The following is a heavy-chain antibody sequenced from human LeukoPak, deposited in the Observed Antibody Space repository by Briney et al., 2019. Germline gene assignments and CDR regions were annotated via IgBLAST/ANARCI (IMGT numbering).Heavy chain of an antibody. Sequence: PGGSLRLSCAASGFTFRSYAMHWVRQAPGKGLEWVAVISYDGSNKYYADSVKGRFTISRDNSKNTLYLQMNSLRAEDTAGYYCARDPGQLLWGAFDYWGQGTLVTVSS. CDR3: ARDPGQLLWGAFDY. D-gene: IGHD2-2*01. CDR2: ISYDGSNK. V-gene: IGHV3-30*04. CDR1: GFTFRSYA. J-gene: IGHJ4*02.